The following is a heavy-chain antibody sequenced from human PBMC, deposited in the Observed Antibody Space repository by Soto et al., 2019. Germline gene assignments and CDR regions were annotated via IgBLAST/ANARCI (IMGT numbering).Heavy chain of an antibody. V-gene: IGHV3-33*01. CDR1: GFTFSSYG. D-gene: IGHD1-26*01. CDR3: ARSLSGWELPGDDALDI. Sequence: PGGSLRLSCAASGFTFSSYGMHWVRQAPGKGLEWVAVIWYDGSNKYYADSVKGRFTISRDNSKNTLYLQMNSLRAEDTAVYYCARSLSGWELPGDDALDIWGQGTMVVVSS. CDR2: IWYDGSNK. J-gene: IGHJ3*02.